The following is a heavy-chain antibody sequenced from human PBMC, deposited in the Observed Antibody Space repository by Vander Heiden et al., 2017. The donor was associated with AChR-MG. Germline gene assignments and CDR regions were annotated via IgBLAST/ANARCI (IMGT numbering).Heavy chain of an antibody. D-gene: IGHD3-22*01. CDR1: GGTFSSYA. J-gene: IGHJ4*02. V-gene: IGHV1-69*06. CDR3: ARSPYYYDKNFDY. Sequence: QVQLVQSGAEVKKPGSSVKVSCKASGGTFSSYAISWVRQAPGQGLEWMGGIIPIFGTANYAQKFQGRVTITADKSTSTAYMELSRMRSEDTAVYYYARSPYYYDKNFDYWGQGTLVTVSS. CDR2: IIPIFGTA.